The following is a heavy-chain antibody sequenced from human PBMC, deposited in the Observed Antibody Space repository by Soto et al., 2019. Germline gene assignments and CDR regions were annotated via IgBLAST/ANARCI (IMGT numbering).Heavy chain of an antibody. Sequence: GGSLRLSCAASGFTVSSNYMSWVRQAPGKGLEWVSVIYTGGTAYYGDSVQGRCRISRDNSKNTLYLQLNSLRAEDTAVYYCARDLYSSSWRGAFDIWGQGTKVTVSS. CDR1: GFTVSSNY. CDR3: ARDLYSSSWRGAFDI. D-gene: IGHD6-19*01. V-gene: IGHV3-53*01. J-gene: IGHJ3*02. CDR2: IYTGGTA.